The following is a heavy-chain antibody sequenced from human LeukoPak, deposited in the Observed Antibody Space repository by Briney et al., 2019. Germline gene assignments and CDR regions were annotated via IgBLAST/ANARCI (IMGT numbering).Heavy chain of an antibody. Sequence: GGSLRLSCAASGFTFSSYAMHRVRQAPGTGLEWVAVISYDGSNKYYADSVKGRFTISRDNSKNTLYLQMNSLRAEDTAVYYCARGATVVTADYWGQGTLVTVSS. V-gene: IGHV3-30-3*01. CDR3: ARGATVVTADY. CDR1: GFTFSSYA. CDR2: ISYDGSNK. D-gene: IGHD4-23*01. J-gene: IGHJ4*02.